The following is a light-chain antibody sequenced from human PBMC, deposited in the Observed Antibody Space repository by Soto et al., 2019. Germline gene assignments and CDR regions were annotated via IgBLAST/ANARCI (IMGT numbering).Light chain of an antibody. Sequence: EIVLTQSPGTLSLSPGERATLSCRASQSVSSSYLAWYQQKPGQAPRLLIYRASSMATGIPDRFSGSGSGTDFTRASSRLEREDFAVYYRQQYGSSLPYTFGQVTKLEIK. CDR1: QSVSSSY. V-gene: IGKV3-20*01. CDR3: QQYGSSLPYT. J-gene: IGKJ2*01. CDR2: RAS.